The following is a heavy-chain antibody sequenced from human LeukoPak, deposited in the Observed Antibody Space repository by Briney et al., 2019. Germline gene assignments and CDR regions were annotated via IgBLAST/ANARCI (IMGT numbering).Heavy chain of an antibody. CDR3: AKDFGYYDSSGYHDY. Sequence: GGSLRLSCAASGFTFSSYGMHWVRQAPGKGLEWVAVISYDGSNKYYADSVKGRFTISRDNSKNTLYLQMNSLRAEDTAVYYCAKDFGYYDSSGYHDYWGQGTLVTVSS. J-gene: IGHJ4*02. CDR1: GFTFSSYG. CDR2: ISYDGSNK. V-gene: IGHV3-30*18. D-gene: IGHD3-22*01.